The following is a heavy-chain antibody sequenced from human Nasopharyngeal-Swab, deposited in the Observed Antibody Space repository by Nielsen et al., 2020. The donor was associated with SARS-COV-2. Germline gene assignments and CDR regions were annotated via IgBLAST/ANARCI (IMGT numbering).Heavy chain of an antibody. Sequence: GESLKISCAASGFTFSDYYMSWIRQAPGKGLEWVSYISGSGSTIYYADSVKGRFTISRDNAKNSLYLQVNSLRAEDTAVYYCAREGYSSSWFFWGQGTLVTVSS. V-gene: IGHV3-11*01. CDR3: AREGYSSSWFF. J-gene: IGHJ4*02. CDR2: ISGSGSTI. D-gene: IGHD6-13*01. CDR1: GFTFSDYY.